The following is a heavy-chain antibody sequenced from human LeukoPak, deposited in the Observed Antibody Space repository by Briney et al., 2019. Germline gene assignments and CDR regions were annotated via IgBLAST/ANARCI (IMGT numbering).Heavy chain of an antibody. J-gene: IGHJ4*02. CDR2: IIPILGTA. Sequence: SVKVSCKASGGTFTTYTISWVRQAPGQGLEWMGGIIPILGTAKYAQNFQGRVTVTADESTRTGYLELSSLRSDDTAVYYCARVIGRTGSYWGQGTLVTVSS. CDR1: GGTFTTYT. CDR3: ARVIGRTGSY. D-gene: IGHD3/OR15-3a*01. V-gene: IGHV1-69*13.